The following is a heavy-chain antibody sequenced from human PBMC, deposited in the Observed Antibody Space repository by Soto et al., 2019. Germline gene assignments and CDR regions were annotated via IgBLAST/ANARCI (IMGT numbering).Heavy chain of an antibody. CDR3: ATCTGIQLWVFNY. D-gene: IGHD5-18*01. Sequence: GSLRLSCAASGFRFRSYAMSWVRQAPGKGFEWVSTVTGSGGSTFYADSVKGRLSISRDNSKNTLYLQMNSLRAEDTAVYYCATCTGIQLWVFNYWGQGTPVTVSS. J-gene: IGHJ4*02. CDR1: GFRFRSYA. CDR2: VTGSGGST. V-gene: IGHV3-23*01.